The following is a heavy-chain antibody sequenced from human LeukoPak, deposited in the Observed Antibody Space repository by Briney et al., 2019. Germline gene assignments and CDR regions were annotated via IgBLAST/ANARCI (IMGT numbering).Heavy chain of an antibody. CDR2: VNPIFGTA. CDR1: GGTFSSYA. CDR3: AREGYYDSSGNPNWFDP. Sequence: GASVKVSCKASGGTFSSYAISWVRQAPGQGLEWMGWVNPIFGTANYAQKFQGRVTITADESTSTAYMEVSSLRSDDTAVYYCAREGYYDSSGNPNWFDPWGQGTLVTVSS. D-gene: IGHD3-22*01. V-gene: IGHV1-69*13. J-gene: IGHJ5*02.